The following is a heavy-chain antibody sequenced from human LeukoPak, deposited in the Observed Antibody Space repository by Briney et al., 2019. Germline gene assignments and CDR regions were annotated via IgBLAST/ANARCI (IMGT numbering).Heavy chain of an antibody. V-gene: IGHV4-39*07. CDR3: ARDKYSSGWYYFDY. CDR2: IYYSGST. D-gene: IGHD6-19*01. Sequence: SETLSLTCTVSGGSISSTSYYWGWIRQPPGKGLEWIGSIYYSGSTYYNPSLKSRVTISVDTSKNQFSLKLSSVTAADTAVYYCARDKYSSGWYYFDYWGQGTLVTVSS. CDR1: GGSISSTSYY. J-gene: IGHJ4*02.